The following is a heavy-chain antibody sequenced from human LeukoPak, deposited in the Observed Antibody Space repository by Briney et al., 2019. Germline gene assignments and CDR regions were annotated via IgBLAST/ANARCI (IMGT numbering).Heavy chain of an antibody. CDR2: ISYDGYDK. CDR1: GFTFSSYS. J-gene: IGHJ4*02. CDR3: AKDRPQYYYGSGSYRFDY. D-gene: IGHD3-10*01. Sequence: GGSLILSCAASGFTFSSYSMNWVRQAPGKGLEWVTLISYDGYDKSYADSVKGRFTISRDNSKNTLYLQMNSLRAEDTAVYYCAKDRPQYYYGSGSYRFDYWGQGTLVTVSS. V-gene: IGHV3-30*18.